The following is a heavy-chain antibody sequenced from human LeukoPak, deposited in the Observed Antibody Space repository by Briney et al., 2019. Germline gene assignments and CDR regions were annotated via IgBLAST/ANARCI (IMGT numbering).Heavy chain of an antibody. CDR2: IYYTGST. CDR1: GGSISSSINY. CDR3: ARDESSGWSLSWFDP. Sequence: PSETLSLTCSVSGGSISSSINYWGWIRQPPGKGLEWIGTIYYTGSTHYNSSLKSRVTISVDTSKNQFSLKLSSMTAADTAVYYCARDESSGWSLSWFDPWGQGSLVTVSS. D-gene: IGHD6-19*01. J-gene: IGHJ5*02. V-gene: IGHV4-39*07.